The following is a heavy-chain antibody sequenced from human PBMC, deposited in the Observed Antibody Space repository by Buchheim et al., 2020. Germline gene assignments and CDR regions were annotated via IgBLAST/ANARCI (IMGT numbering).Heavy chain of an antibody. Sequence: QLQLQESGPGLVKPSETLSLTCTVSGGSISNVEFSGGSTYYWGWIRQPPGKGLEWIESIHYSGSTYYNASLKSRVTVSVDTSKNQFSLKLRSVTAADTAIYYCARHSRYNWNYGYFDYWGQGTL. D-gene: IGHD1-7*01. CDR2: IHYSGST. CDR1: GGSISNVEFSGGSTYY. V-gene: IGHV4-39*01. J-gene: IGHJ4*02. CDR3: ARHSRYNWNYGYFDY.